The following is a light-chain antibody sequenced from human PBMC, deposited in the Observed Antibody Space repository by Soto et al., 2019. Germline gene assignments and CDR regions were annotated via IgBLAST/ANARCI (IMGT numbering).Light chain of an antibody. V-gene: IGKV3-15*01. CDR2: GTS. J-gene: IGKJ1*01. CDR1: QTISGN. CDR3: QQYNSWPRT. Sequence: EVVLTQLPATLSVSPGEGVTLSCRTSQTISGNLAWSQQRPGQAPRLLIYGTSTRAAGVPARFRGSGSGTEFTLTITSLQSEDFAVYYCQQYNSWPRTFGQGTKVDIK.